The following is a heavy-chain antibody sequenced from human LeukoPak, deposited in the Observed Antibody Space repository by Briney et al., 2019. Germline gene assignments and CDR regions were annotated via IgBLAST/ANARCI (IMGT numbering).Heavy chain of an antibody. CDR1: GFIFSSYW. J-gene: IGHJ4*02. V-gene: IGHV3-74*01. CDR2: INSDGSST. D-gene: IGHD3-22*01. CDR3: ARSFYYYDSSGYPKS. Sequence: GGSLRLSCAASGFIFSSYWMHWVRQAPGKGLVWVSRINSDGSSTSYADSVKGRFTISRDNAKNTLYLQMNSLRAEDTAVYYCARSFYYYDSSGYPKSWGQGTLVAVSS.